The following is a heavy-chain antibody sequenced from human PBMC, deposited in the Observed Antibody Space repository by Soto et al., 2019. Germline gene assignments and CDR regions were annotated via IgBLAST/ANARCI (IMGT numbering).Heavy chain of an antibody. V-gene: IGHV3-48*03. J-gene: IGHJ6*02. CDR1: GFTFSSYE. Sequence: EMQLVEFGGGLVQPGGSLRLSCAASGFTFSSYEMNWVRQAPGKGLEWVSYISSSGSTIYYADSVKGRFTISRDNAKNSLYLQMNSLRAEDTAVYYCARDLRYYYYYGMDVWGQGTTVTVSS. CDR2: ISSSGSTI. CDR3: ARDLRYYYYYGMDV.